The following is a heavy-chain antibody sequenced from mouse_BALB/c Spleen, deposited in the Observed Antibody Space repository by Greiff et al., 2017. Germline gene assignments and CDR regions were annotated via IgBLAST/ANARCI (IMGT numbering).Heavy chain of an antibody. CDR1: GYSITSDYA. D-gene: IGHD2-4*01. CDR3: ARCSYDYDGGYYAMDY. CDR2: ISYSGST. Sequence: EVKLQESGPGLVKPSQSLSLTCTVTGYSITSDYAWNWIRQFPGNKLEWMGYISYSGSTSYNPSLKSRISITRDTSKNQFFLQLNSVTTEDTATYYCARCSYDYDGGYYAMDYWGQGTSVTVSS. J-gene: IGHJ4*01. V-gene: IGHV3-2*02.